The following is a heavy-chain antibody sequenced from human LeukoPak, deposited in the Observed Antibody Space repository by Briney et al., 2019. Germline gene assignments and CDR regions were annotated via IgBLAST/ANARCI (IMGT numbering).Heavy chain of an antibody. CDR2: IYYNGHT. Sequence: SETLSLTCTVSGGSISGHYWSWIRQSPGKGLEWIGYIYYNGHTDYNPSLKSRVTISLDTSKNQFSLKLSSVTAADTAVYYCARDRHWTNDWVFDYWGQGTLVTVSS. D-gene: IGHD1/OR15-1a*01. V-gene: IGHV4-59*11. CDR3: ARDRHWTNDWVFDY. J-gene: IGHJ4*02. CDR1: GGSISGHY.